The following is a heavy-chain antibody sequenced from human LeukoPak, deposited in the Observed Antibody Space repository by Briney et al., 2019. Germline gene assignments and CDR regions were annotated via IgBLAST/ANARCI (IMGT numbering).Heavy chain of an antibody. CDR3: ARKGEQWLVDAFDI. CDR2: IKQDGSEK. CDR1: GFTFSSYW. V-gene: IGHV3-7*01. D-gene: IGHD6-19*01. Sequence: GGSLRLSCAASGFTFSSYWMSWVRQAPGKGLEWMANIKQDGSEKYDVDSVKGRFTISRDNAMNSLYLQMNSLRAEDTAGYYCARKGEQWLVDAFDIWGQGTMVTVSS. J-gene: IGHJ3*02.